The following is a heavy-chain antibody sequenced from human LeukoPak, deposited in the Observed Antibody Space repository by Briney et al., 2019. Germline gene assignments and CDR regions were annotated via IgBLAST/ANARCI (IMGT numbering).Heavy chain of an antibody. Sequence: SETLSLTCTVSGGSISSYYWSWIRQPPGKGLEWIGYIYYSGSTNYNPSLKSRVTISVDTSKNQFSLKLSSVTAADTAVYYCARGEYQLLWGYYYYGMDVWGKGTTVTVPS. CDR3: ARGEYQLLWGYYYYGMDV. D-gene: IGHD2-2*01. V-gene: IGHV4-59*01. CDR1: GGSISSYY. J-gene: IGHJ6*04. CDR2: IYYSGST.